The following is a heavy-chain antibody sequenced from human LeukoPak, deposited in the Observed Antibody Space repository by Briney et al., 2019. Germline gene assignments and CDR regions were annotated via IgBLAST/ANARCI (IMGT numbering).Heavy chain of an antibody. CDR2: IYTRGST. CDR3: ARTTEAHSWRTRYYDYYMDV. J-gene: IGHJ6*03. V-gene: IGHV4-4*07. Sequence: SETLSLTCTVSGASISSYYWSWIRQPAGKGLEWIGRIYTRGSTNYNPSLKSRVTISVDTSKNQFSLKLSSVTAGDTAVYYCARTTEAHSWRTRYYDYYMDVWGKGTTVTVSS. D-gene: IGHD6-13*01. CDR1: GASISSYY.